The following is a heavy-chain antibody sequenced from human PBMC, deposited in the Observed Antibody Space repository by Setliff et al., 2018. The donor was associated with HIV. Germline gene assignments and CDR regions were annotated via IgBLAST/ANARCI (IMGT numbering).Heavy chain of an antibody. CDR1: GGSINSYY. D-gene: IGHD3-10*01. CDR2: IGYNGDT. CDR3: ARARGPEGYFDS. J-gene: IGHJ4*02. Sequence: SETLSLTCTVSGGSINSYYWNWIRQSPGKGLEWIGYIGYNGDTSYNPSLNSRITLSVDRSKNQFSLKLSSVSAADTAVYYCARARGPEGYFDSWGQGTLVTVSS. V-gene: IGHV4-59*01.